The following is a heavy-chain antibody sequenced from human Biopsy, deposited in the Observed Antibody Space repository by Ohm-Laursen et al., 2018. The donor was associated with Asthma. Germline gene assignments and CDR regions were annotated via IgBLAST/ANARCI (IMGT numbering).Heavy chain of an antibody. Sequence: SLRLSCAASGFTFGDYWMSWVRQVPGKGLEWVANIKHDGSEKNHVDSLKGRFTISRDNAKNSLYLQMNSLRAEDTAVYYCARTFHFWSPYHAEHYQLWGHGTLVSFSS. V-gene: IGHV3-7*01. CDR3: ARTFHFWSPYHAEHYQL. CDR1: GFTFGDYW. CDR2: IKHDGSEK. D-gene: IGHD3-3*02. J-gene: IGHJ1*01.